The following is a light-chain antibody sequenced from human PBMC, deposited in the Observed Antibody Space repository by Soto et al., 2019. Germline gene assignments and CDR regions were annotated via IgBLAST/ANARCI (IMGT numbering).Light chain of an antibody. CDR1: QGISNY. V-gene: IGKV1-33*01. CDR3: QQYGDLPRT. CDR2: DAS. J-gene: IGKJ2*01. Sequence: DIQMTQSPSSLSASVGDRVSITCQASQGISNYLNWYQQKPGKAPKLLIYDASNLERGVPSRFSGSGSGTDFTFTISSLQPEDFAAYYCQQYGDLPRTFGQGTKLEI.